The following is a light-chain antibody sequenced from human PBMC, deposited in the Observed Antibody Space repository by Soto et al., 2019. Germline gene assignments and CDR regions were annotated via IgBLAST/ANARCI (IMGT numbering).Light chain of an antibody. CDR2: EVT. V-gene: IGLV2-14*01. CDR1: SSDVGGYNH. Sequence: QSVLTQPASVSGSPGQSITISCTGTSSDVGGYNHVSWYQHHPGKAPKLIIYEVTKRPSGVSNRFSGSKSGNTASLTISGLQAEDEADYYCSSYTSISSLGVFGTGTKVTVL. CDR3: SSYTSISSLGV. J-gene: IGLJ1*01.